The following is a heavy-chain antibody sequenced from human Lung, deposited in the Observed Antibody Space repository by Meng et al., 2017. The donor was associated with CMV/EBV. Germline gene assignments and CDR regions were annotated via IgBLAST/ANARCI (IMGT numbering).Heavy chain of an antibody. CDR3: AGGLYDFWSGYYYYGMDV. D-gene: IGHD3-3*01. Sequence: ASXXLSXKASGYTFTGYYMHWVRQAPGQGLEWMGWINPNSGGTNYAQKFQGRVTMTRDTSISTAYMELSRLRSDDTAVYYCAGGLYDFWSGYYYYGMDVWXQGXSVTVSS. V-gene: IGHV1-2*02. CDR1: GYTFTGYY. CDR2: INPNSGGT. J-gene: IGHJ6*02.